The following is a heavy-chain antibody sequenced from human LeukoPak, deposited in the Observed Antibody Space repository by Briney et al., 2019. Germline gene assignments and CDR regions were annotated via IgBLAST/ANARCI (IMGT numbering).Heavy chain of an antibody. J-gene: IGHJ6*02. D-gene: IGHD3-10*01. CDR3: AKDPSFYGSGSYPYYYYYYGMDV. CDR2: ISGSGGST. Sequence: GGSLRLSCAASGFTFSSYAMSWVRQAPGKGLEWVSAISGSGGSTYYADSVKGRFTISRDNSKNTLYLQMNSLRAEDTAVYYCAKDPSFYGSGSYPYYYYYYGMDVWGQGTTVTVSS. V-gene: IGHV3-23*01. CDR1: GFTFSSYA.